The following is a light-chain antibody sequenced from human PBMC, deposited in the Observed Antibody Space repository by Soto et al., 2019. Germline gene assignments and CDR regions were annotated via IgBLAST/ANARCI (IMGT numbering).Light chain of an antibody. Sequence: QSVLTQPASVSGSPGQSITISCTGTSSDVGAYNSVSWYQQHPGKAPKVMFYEVSNRPSGVSNRFSGSKSGNTASLTISGLQAEDEADYYCSSYTGTLSVIFGGGTKLTVL. CDR2: EVS. CDR3: SSYTGTLSVI. CDR1: SSDVGAYNS. J-gene: IGLJ2*01. V-gene: IGLV2-14*01.